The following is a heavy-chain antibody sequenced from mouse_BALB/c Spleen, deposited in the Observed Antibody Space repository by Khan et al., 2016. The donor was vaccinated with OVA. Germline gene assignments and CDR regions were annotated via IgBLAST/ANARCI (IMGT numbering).Heavy chain of an antibody. Sequence: QVQLQQSGAELAKPGASVKMSCKASGYTFTSYWMHWVKQRPGQGLEWIGYINPSTGYTEYNQKFKDKATLTADKSSSTAYMQLSSLTSEDSAVYYCANHGSSSAWRTYRGQGTLVTVSA. J-gene: IGHJ3*01. CDR3: ANHGSSSAWRTY. V-gene: IGHV1-7*01. CDR2: INPSTGYT. D-gene: IGHD1-1*01. CDR1: GYTFTSYW.